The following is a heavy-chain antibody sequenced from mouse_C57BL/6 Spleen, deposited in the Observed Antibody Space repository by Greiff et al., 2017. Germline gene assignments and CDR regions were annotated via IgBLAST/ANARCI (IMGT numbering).Heavy chain of an antibody. CDR3: ARDWDGAAWFAY. J-gene: IGHJ3*01. CDR2: IDPNSGGT. CDR1: GYW. D-gene: IGHD4-1*01. V-gene: IGHV1-72*01. Sequence: VQLQQPGAELVKPGASVKLSCKASGYWMPGRGLAWIGRIDPNSGGTKYNEKFKRKVTLTVDKPSSQTYMQLSSRTSEDSAVYYCARDWDGAAWFAYWGQGTLVTVSA.